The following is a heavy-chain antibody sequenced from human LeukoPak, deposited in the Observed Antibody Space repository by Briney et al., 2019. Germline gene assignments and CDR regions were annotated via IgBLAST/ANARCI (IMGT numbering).Heavy chain of an antibody. D-gene: IGHD6-19*01. CDR2: INHSGST. Sequence: SETLSLTCAVYGGSFSGYYWSWIRQPPGKGLEWIGEINHSGSTNYNPSLKSRVTISVDTSKNQFSLKLSSVTAADTAVYYCARGAVAGREFHYWGQETLVTVSS. J-gene: IGHJ4*02. CDR3: ARGAVAGREFHY. CDR1: GGSFSGYY. V-gene: IGHV4-34*01.